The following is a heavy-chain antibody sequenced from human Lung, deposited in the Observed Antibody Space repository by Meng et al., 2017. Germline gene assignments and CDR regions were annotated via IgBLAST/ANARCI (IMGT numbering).Heavy chain of an antibody. V-gene: IGHV3-74*01. CDR3: AAALELLPPGY. CDR1: GFTISTYW. D-gene: IGHD1-26*01. Sequence: EVQMVESGGGLVQPGGALRLSCLASGFTISTYWLHWVRQAPGKGLVWVSRTSRDGSDTVYADSVKGRFTMSRDNAKNTFYLQMNSRRGEDSAVYYLAAALELLPPGYWGQGTLVTVSS. CDR2: TSRDGSDT. J-gene: IGHJ4*02.